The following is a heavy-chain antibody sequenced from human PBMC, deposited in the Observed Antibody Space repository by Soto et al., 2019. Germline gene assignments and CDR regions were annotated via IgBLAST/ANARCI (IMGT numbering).Heavy chain of an antibody. CDR2: ISGSGGST. Sequence: PGGSLRLSCASSGFTFSSYAMSWVRQAPGKGLEWVSAISGSGGSTYYADSVKGRFTISRDNSKNTLYLQMNSLRAEDTAVYYCAKRRYCSSTSCYGKDVWGQGTTVTVSS. CDR3: AKRRYCSSTSCYGKDV. D-gene: IGHD2-2*01. CDR1: GFTFSSYA. J-gene: IGHJ6*02. V-gene: IGHV3-23*01.